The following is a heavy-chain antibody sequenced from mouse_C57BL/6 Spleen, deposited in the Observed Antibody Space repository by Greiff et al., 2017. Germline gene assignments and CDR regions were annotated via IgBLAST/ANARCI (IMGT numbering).Heavy chain of an antibody. CDR3: ARDYDGSSYASFDY. CDR1: GYTFTDYY. Sequence: EVQLQQSGPVLVKPGASVKMSCKASGYTFTDYYMNWVKQSHGKSLEWIGVINPYNGGTSYNQKFKGKATLTVDKSSSTAYMALNSLTSEDSAVYYCARDYDGSSYASFDYWGQGTTLTVSS. D-gene: IGHD1-1*01. J-gene: IGHJ2*01. CDR2: INPYNGGT. V-gene: IGHV1-19*01.